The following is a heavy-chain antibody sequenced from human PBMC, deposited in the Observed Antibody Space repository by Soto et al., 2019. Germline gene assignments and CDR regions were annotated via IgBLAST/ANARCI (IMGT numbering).Heavy chain of an antibody. D-gene: IGHD6-13*01. J-gene: IGHJ3*02. CDR1: GGSFSGYY. Sequence: WETLSLTCAVYGGSFSGYYWSWIRQPPGKGLEWIGEINHSGSTNYNPSLKSRVTISVDTSKNQFSLKLSSVTAADTAVYYCARSKGYSSSWYLFGAFDIWGQGTMVTVSS. CDR3: ARSKGYSSSWYLFGAFDI. CDR2: INHSGST. V-gene: IGHV4-34*01.